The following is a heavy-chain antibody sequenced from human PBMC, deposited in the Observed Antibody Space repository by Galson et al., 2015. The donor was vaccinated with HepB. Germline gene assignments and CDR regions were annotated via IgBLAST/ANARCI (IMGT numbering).Heavy chain of an antibody. CDR3: ARNSRLELQLNNYYSYGMDV. CDR2: VSGYDGSA. V-gene: IGHV1-18*01. CDR1: GYDFNKYG. J-gene: IGHJ6*02. D-gene: IGHD1-7*01. Sequence: SVKVSCKASGYDFNKYGLSWVRQAPGQRLEWMGWVSGYDGSANYAPKFQGRVTMTTQKSTGTAYVEMRSLTSDDTAVYYCARNSRLELQLNNYYSYGMDVWGQGTAFAVSS.